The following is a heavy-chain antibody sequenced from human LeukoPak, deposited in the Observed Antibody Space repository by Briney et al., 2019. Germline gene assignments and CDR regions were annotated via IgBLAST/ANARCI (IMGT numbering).Heavy chain of an antibody. D-gene: IGHD4-17*01. J-gene: IGHJ4*02. CDR3: AKLATVTMIDY. Sequence: AASVKVSCKASGYTFTSYAMHWVRQAPGQRLEWMGWINAGNGNTKYSQKFQGRVTITRDTSASTAYMELSSLRSEDTAVYYCAKLATVTMIDYWGQGTLVTVSS. V-gene: IGHV1-3*01. CDR1: GYTFTSYA. CDR2: INAGNGNT.